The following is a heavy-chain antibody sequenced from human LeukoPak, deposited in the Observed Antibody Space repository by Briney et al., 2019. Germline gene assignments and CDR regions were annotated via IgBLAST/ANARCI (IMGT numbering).Heavy chain of an antibody. Sequence: EASVNVSCKVSGYTLTELSMHWVRQAPGKGLEWMGGFDPEDGETIYAQKFQGRVTMTEDTSTDTAYMELSSLRSEDTAVYYCATLDSSGSNDAFDIWGQGTMVTVSS. V-gene: IGHV1-24*01. D-gene: IGHD3-22*01. CDR2: FDPEDGET. J-gene: IGHJ3*02. CDR3: ATLDSSGSNDAFDI. CDR1: GYTLTELS.